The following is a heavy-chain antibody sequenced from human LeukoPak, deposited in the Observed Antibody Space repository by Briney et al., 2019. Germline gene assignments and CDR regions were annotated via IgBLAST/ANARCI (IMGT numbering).Heavy chain of an antibody. Sequence: ASVKVSCKASGYTFTSYYMHWVRQAPGQGLEWMGIINPSGGSTSYAQKFQGRVTVARDTSTSTVYMELSSLRSEDTAVYYCARNYYEQAPDFDYWGQGTLVTVSS. D-gene: IGHD3-22*01. J-gene: IGHJ4*02. CDR2: INPSGGST. CDR3: ARNYYEQAPDFDY. V-gene: IGHV1-46*01. CDR1: GYTFTSYY.